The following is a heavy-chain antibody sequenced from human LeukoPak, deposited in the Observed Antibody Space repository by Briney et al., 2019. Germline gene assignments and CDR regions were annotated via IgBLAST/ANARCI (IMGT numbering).Heavy chain of an antibody. CDR1: GVSISSYY. Sequence: PSETLSLTCTVSGVSISSYYWSWIRQPPGKGLEWIGYIYYSGSTNYNPSLKSRVTISVDTSKNQFSLKLSSVTAADTAVYYCARLDRDGYNLNYWGQGTLVTVFS. CDR3: ARLDRDGYNLNY. J-gene: IGHJ4*02. D-gene: IGHD5-24*01. CDR2: IYYSGST. V-gene: IGHV4-59*08.